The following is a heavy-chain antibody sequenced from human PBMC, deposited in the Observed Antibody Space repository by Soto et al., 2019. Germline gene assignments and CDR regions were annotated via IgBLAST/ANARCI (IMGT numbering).Heavy chain of an antibody. J-gene: IGHJ4*02. CDR3: DSKYGGNPGFDY. V-gene: IGHV4-30-2*01. CDR1: GGSISSGGYS. CDR2: IYHSGST. D-gene: IGHD2-15*01. Sequence: SETLSLTCAVSGGSISSGGYSWSWIRQPPGKGLEWIGYIYHSGSTYYNPSLKSRVTISVDRSKNQFSLKLSSVTAADTAVYYCDSKYGGNPGFDYWGQGTLVTVSS.